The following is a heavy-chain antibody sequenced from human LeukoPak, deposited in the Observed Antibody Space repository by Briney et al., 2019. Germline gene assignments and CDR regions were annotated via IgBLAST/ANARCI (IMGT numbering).Heavy chain of an antibody. CDR2: IRYDGSNK. J-gene: IGHJ1*01. Sequence: GGSLRLSCAASGFTFSSYAMSWVRQAPGKGLEWVAFIRYDGSNKYYADSVKGRFTISRDNSKNTLYLQMNSLRAEDTAVYYCARDRNFQHWGQGTLVTVSS. CDR3: ARDRNFQH. CDR1: GFTFSSYA. V-gene: IGHV3-30*02.